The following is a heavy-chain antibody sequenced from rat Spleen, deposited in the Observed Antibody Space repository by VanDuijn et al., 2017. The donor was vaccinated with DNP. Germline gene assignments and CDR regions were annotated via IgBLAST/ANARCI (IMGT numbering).Heavy chain of an antibody. J-gene: IGHJ4*01. CDR3: ARYYGYNYYAMDA. V-gene: IGHV2S12*01. D-gene: IGHD1-9*01. CDR2: ISSGGST. Sequence: QVQLKESGPGLVQPSQTLSLTCTVSGFSLTNYHVDWVRQPPGKGLEWIAAISSGGSTYYNSALKSRLSISRDTSKSQVFLKMNSLQTEDTAMYFCARYYGYNYYAMDAWGQGTSVTVSS. CDR1: GFSLTNYH.